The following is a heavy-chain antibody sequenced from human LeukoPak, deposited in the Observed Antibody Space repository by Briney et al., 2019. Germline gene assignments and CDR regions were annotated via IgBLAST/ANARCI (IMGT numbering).Heavy chain of an antibody. Sequence: GGSLRLSCAASGFTFSSYAMSWVRQAPGKGLEWVSAISGSGGSTYYADSVKGRFTISRDNSKNTLYLQMSSLRAEDTAVYYCAKGSSIRYYYDSSGYYSDYWGQGTLVTVSS. J-gene: IGHJ4*02. D-gene: IGHD3-22*01. V-gene: IGHV3-23*01. CDR3: AKGSSIRYYYDSSGYYSDY. CDR2: ISGSGGST. CDR1: GFTFSSYA.